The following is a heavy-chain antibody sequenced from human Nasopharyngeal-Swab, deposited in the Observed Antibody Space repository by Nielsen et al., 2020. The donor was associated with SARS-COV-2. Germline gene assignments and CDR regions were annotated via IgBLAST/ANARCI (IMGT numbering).Heavy chain of an antibody. CDR2: VSGDVAHTT. CDR1: GFTFSAHA. D-gene: IGHD5-12*01. CDR3: ARDGRIGYGVYLDY. Sequence: WGSLRLSCAASGFTFSAHAMIWVRQAAGKGLEWVSAVSGDVAHTTYYADSVKGRFTISRDNSKNTLYLQMNGLRAEDAAIYYCARDGRIGYGVYLDYWGQGTPVTVSS. V-gene: IGHV3-23*01. J-gene: IGHJ4*02.